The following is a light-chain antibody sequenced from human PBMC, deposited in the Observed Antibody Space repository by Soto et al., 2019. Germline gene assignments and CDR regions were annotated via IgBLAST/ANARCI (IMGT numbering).Light chain of an antibody. CDR1: QSLSSNY. CDR3: QQYGTSPFT. CDR2: GAS. Sequence: DIVLTQSPGTLSLSPGERATLSCRASQSLSSNYLAWYQQKPGQAPRLLIYGASNRATGIPDRFSGSGSGTDFTLTISRLEPEDFAIYYCQQYGTSPFTFGPGTKVDIK. J-gene: IGKJ3*01. V-gene: IGKV3-20*01.